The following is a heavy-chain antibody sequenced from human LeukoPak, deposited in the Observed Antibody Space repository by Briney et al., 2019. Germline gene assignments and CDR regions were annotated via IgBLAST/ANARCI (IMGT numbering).Heavy chain of an antibody. CDR2: ISGSGGST. Sequence: GGSLRLSCAASGFTFSSYGMSWVRQAPGKGLEWVSAISGSGGSTYYADSVKGRFTISRDNSKNTLYLQMNSLRAEDTAVYYRAKSSNYYDSSAYYYWGQGTLVTVSS. J-gene: IGHJ4*02. V-gene: IGHV3-23*01. CDR1: GFTFSSYG. CDR3: AKSSNYYDSSAYYY. D-gene: IGHD3-22*01.